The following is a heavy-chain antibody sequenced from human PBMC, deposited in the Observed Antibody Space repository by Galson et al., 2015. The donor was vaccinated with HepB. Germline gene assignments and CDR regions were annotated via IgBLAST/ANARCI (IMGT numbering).Heavy chain of an antibody. D-gene: IGHD2-21*01. CDR2: FDPEDGET. J-gene: IGHJ4*02. CDR1: GYTLTELS. CDR3: ATDHLQGSGDCAD. Sequence: SVKVSCKVSGYTLTELSMHWVRQAPGKGLEWMGGFDPEDGETIYAQKFQGRVTMTEDTSTDTAYMELSSLRSEDTAVYYCATDHLQGSGDCADWGQGTLVTVSS. V-gene: IGHV1-24*01.